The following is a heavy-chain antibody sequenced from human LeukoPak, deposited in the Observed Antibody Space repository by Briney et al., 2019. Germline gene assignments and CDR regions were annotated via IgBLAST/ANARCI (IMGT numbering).Heavy chain of an antibody. CDR3: ARGAMTHDY. V-gene: IGHV3-30*01. D-gene: IGHD2-2*01. J-gene: IGHJ4*02. CDR1: GFTSSSYA. CDR2: ISYDGSNK. Sequence: GGSLRLSCAASGFTSSSYAMHWVRQAPGKGLEWVAVISYDGSNKYYADSVKGRFTISRDNSRNTLYLQMNSLRAEDTAVYYCARGAMTHDYWGQGTLVTVSS.